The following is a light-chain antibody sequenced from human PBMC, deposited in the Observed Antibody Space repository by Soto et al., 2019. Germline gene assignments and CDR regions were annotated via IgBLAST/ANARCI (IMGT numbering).Light chain of an antibody. CDR3: QSYDSSLSAFYV. V-gene: IGLV1-40*01. CDR2: GNS. CDR1: SSNIGAGYD. J-gene: IGLJ1*01. Sequence: VLTQPPSVSGAPGQRVTISCTGSSSNIGAGYDVHWYQQLPGTAPKLLIYGNSNRPSGVPDRFSGSKSGTSASLAITGLQAEDEADYYCQSYDSSLSAFYVFGTGTKVTAL.